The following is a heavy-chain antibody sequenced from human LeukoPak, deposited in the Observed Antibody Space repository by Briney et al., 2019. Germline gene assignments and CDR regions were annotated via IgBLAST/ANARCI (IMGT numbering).Heavy chain of an antibody. CDR2: IYYDGST. CDR3: ARRTGGPHRP. V-gene: IGHV4-59*12. Sequence: SETLSLTCTVSGGSISGFYWSWIRQPPGKRLEWIGYIYYDGSTNYNPSLKSRVTISVDTSKNQFSLKLSSVTAADTAVYYCARRTGGPHRPWGQGTLVTVSS. J-gene: IGHJ5*02. CDR1: GGSISGFY. D-gene: IGHD1-1*01.